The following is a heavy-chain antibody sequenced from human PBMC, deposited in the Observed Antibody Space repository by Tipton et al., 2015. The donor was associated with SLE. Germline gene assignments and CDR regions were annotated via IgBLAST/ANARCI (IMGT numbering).Heavy chain of an antibody. CDR1: GYSFTSHW. J-gene: IGHJ6*04. CDR2: IYPDDSDT. CDR3: ARHRYYDFWSEMDV. V-gene: IGHV5-51*01. D-gene: IGHD3-3*01. Sequence: QLVQSGAEVKKPGESLKISCKGSGYSFTSHWIGWVRQMPGKELECMGIIYPDDSDTRYSPSFEGQVTISADESISTAYLQWSSLKASDTGMYYCARHRYYDFWSEMDVWGKGTTVTVSS.